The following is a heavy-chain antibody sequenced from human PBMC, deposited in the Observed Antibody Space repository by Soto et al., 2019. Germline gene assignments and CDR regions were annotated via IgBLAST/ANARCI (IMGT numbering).Heavy chain of an antibody. CDR2: ISAYNGNT. V-gene: IGHV1-18*01. CDR1: GYTFTSYG. CDR3: ARVGTNGVCYIAPKCYYYMDV. D-gene: IGHD2-8*01. Sequence: GASVKVSCKASGYTFTSYGLSWARQAPGQGLEWMGWISAYNGNTNYAQKLQGRVTMTTDTSTSTAYMELRSLRSDDTAVYYCARVGTNGVCYIAPKCYYYMDVWGKGTTVTVSS. J-gene: IGHJ6*03.